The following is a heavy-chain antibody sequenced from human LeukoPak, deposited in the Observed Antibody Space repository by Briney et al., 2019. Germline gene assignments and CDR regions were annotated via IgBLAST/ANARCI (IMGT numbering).Heavy chain of an antibody. CDR1: GGSISSGSYY. CDR2: IYTSGST. J-gene: IGHJ3*02. D-gene: IGHD3-16*01. Sequence: SQTLSLTCAVSGGSISSGSYYWSWIRQPAGKGLEWIGRIYTSGSTNYNPSLKSRVTISVDTSKNQFSLKLSSVTAADTAVYYCARDHHVLDAFDTWGQGTMVTVSS. V-gene: IGHV4-61*02. CDR3: ARDHHVLDAFDT.